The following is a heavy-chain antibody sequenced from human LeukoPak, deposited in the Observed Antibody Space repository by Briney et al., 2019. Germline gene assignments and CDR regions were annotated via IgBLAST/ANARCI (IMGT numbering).Heavy chain of an antibody. J-gene: IGHJ6*02. CDR1: GFTFSSYG. CDR3: ARVLSQYYYYYGMDA. Sequence: GGSLRLSCAASGFTFSSYGMHWVRQAPGKGLEWVAVIWYDGSNKYYADSVKGRFTISRDNSKNTLYLQMNSLRAEDTAVYYCARVLSQYYYYYGMDAWGQGTTVTVSS. CDR2: IWYDGSNK. V-gene: IGHV3-33*01.